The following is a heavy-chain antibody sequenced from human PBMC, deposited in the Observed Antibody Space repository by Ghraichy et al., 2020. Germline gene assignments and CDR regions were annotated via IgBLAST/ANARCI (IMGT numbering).Heavy chain of an antibody. Sequence: GSLRLSCTVSGGSISSSRYYWGWIRQPPGKGLEWIGSVYYSGSTYYNPSLKSRVTISLDTSKNQFSLKLSSVTAADTAVYYCARDGDWIQLWLKGYFDYWGQGSLVTVSS. V-gene: IGHV4-39*07. CDR1: GGSISSSRYY. D-gene: IGHD5-18*01. CDR2: VYYSGST. CDR3: ARDGDWIQLWLKGYFDY. J-gene: IGHJ4*02.